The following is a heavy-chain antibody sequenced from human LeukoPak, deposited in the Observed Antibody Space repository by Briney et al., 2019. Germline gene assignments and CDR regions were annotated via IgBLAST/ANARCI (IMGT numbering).Heavy chain of an antibody. Sequence: SETLSLTCTVSGGSISNYDWSWIRQPPGKGLEWIGYVYSSGTTNYNPSLKSRVTISVDRSKNQFSLKLSSVTAADTAVYYCARDLSMDYWGQGTLVTVSS. CDR3: ARDLSMDY. CDR2: VYSSGTT. CDR1: GGSISNYD. V-gene: IGHV4-59*01. J-gene: IGHJ4*02.